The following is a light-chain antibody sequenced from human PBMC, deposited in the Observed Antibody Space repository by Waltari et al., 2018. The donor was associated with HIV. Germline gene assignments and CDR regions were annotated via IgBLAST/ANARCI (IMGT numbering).Light chain of an antibody. CDR3: CSYAGSYTWV. Sequence: QSALTQPRSVSGSPGQSVTISCTGTSSDVGGYNYVSWYQQHPGKAPKVVIYDVSKRPVGCPDRFSGSKSGNTASLTISGLQAEDEADYYCCSYAGSYTWVFGGGTKMTVL. J-gene: IGLJ3*02. V-gene: IGLV2-11*01. CDR1: SSDVGGYNY. CDR2: DVS.